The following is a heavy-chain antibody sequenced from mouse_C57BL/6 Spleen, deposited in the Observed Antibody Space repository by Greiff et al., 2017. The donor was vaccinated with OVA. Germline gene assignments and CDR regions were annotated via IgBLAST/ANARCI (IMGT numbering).Heavy chain of an antibody. CDR1: GFTFSDYG. CDR3: ASPGAMDY. J-gene: IGHJ4*01. Sequence: VQLKESGGGLVKPGGSLKLSCAASGFTFSDYGMHWVRQAPEKGLEWVAYISSGSSTIYYADTVKGRFTISRDNAKNTLFLQMTSLRSEDTAMYYCASPGAMDYWGQGTSVTVSS. V-gene: IGHV5-17*01. CDR2: ISSGSSTI.